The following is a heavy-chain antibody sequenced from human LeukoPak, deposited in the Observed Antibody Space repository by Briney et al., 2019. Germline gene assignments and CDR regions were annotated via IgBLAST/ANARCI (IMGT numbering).Heavy chain of an antibody. J-gene: IGHJ4*02. Sequence: GRSLRLSCAASGFTFSSYGMHWVRQAPGKGLEWVAVIWYDGSNKYYADSVEGRFTISRDNSKNTLYLQMNSLRAEDTAVYYCARALADYYDSSGDYYFDYWGQGTLVTVSS. D-gene: IGHD3-22*01. CDR3: ARALADYYDSSGDYYFDY. CDR2: IWYDGSNK. V-gene: IGHV3-33*01. CDR1: GFTFSSYG.